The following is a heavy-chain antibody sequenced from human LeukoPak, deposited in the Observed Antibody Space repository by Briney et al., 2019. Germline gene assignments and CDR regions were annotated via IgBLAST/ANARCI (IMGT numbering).Heavy chain of an antibody. D-gene: IGHD4-23*01. CDR2: IKRDGSEK. CDR3: AREELPSTVVTRAFDY. V-gene: IGHV3-7*01. J-gene: IGHJ4*02. CDR1: GFTFSRYN. Sequence: PGGSLRLSCAASGFTFSRYNMNWVRQAPGKGLEWVANIKRDGSEKYYVDSVKGRFTISRDNAKNSLYLQMNSLRAEDTAVYYCAREELPSTVVTRAFDYWGQGTLVTVSS.